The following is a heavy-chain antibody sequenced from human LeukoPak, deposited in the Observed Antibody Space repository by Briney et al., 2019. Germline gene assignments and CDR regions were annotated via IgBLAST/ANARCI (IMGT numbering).Heavy chain of an antibody. Sequence: GASVKVSCKASGYTFTSYGISWVRQAPGQGLEWMGWISAYNGNTNYAQKLQGRVTMTTDTSTSTAYMELRSLRSDDTAVYYCARDYPLSHYYDSSGNYYGMDVWGQGTTVTVSS. CDR3: ARDYPLSHYYDSSGNYYGMDV. CDR1: GYTFTSYG. D-gene: IGHD3-22*01. J-gene: IGHJ6*02. CDR2: ISAYNGNT. V-gene: IGHV1-18*01.